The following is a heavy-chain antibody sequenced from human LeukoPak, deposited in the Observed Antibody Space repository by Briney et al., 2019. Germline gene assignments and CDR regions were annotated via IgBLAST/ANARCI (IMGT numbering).Heavy chain of an antibody. V-gene: IGHV1-24*01. J-gene: IGHJ5*02. CDR2: FDPEDGET. CDR3: ATDGPFESSDYYDSNGYYL. CDR1: GYTLTELS. D-gene: IGHD3-22*01. Sequence: ASVKVSCKVSGYTLTELSMHWVRQAPGKGLEWMGGFDPEDGETIYAQKFQGRVTMTEDTSTDTAYMELSSLRSEDTAVYYCATDGPFESSDYYDSNGYYLWGQGTLVTVSS.